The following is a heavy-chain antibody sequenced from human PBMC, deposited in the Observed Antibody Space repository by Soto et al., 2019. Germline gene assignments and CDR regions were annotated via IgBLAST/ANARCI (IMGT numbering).Heavy chain of an antibody. V-gene: IGHV1-2*04. Sequence: GASVKVSCKASGYTFTGYYMHWVRQAPGQGLEWMGWINPNSGGTNYAQKFQGWVTMTRDTSISTAYMELSRLRSDDTAVYYCARVRYYDILTGSDSYYGMDVWGQGTTVTVSS. CDR1: GYTFTGYY. D-gene: IGHD3-9*01. J-gene: IGHJ6*02. CDR2: INPNSGGT. CDR3: ARVRYYDILTGSDSYYGMDV.